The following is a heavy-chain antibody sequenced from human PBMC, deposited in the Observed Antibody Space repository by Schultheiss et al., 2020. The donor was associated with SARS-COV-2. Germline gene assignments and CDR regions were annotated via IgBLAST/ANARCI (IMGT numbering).Heavy chain of an antibody. Sequence: GESLKISCAASGFTFSSYAMHWVRQAPGKGLEWVAVISYDGSNKYYADSVKGRFTISRDNAKNTLYLQMNSLRAEDTAVYYCARGHGYNFDVNSGGYYYYYGMDVWGQGTTVTVSS. CDR3: ARGHGYNFDVNSGGYYYYYGMDV. J-gene: IGHJ6*02. CDR2: ISYDGSNK. CDR1: GFTFSSYA. V-gene: IGHV3-30*07. D-gene: IGHD5-24*01.